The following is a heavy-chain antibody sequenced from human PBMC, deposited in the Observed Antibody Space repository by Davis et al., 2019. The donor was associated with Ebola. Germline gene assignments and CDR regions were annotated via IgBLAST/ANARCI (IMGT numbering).Heavy chain of an antibody. V-gene: IGHV5-10-1*01. Sequence: KVSCKGSGYSFTSYWISWVRQMPGKGLEWMGRIDPSDSCTNYSPSFQGHFTIPADKSISTAYLQWSSLKASDTAMYYCGAAPYYYYGMDVWGQGTTVTVSS. D-gene: IGHD2-15*01. CDR1: GYSFTSYW. CDR2: IDPSDSCT. CDR3: GAAPYYYYGMDV. J-gene: IGHJ6*02.